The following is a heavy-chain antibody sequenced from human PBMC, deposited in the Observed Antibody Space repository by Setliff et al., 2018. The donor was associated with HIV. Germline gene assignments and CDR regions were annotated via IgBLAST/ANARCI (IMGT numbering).Heavy chain of an antibody. CDR2: FYPGDSDT. CDR3: ARAPNSPYYSNFWYADH. D-gene: IGHD3-22*01. CDR1: GYSFNTYW. J-gene: IGHJ5*02. Sequence: SGESLTISCKTSGYSFNTYWVGWVRQMPGKGLAWMAIFYPGDSDTRYSPSFQSQVTVSADKSIGTAYLQWDSLKASDTALYFCARAPNSPYYSNFWYADHWGQGTLVTVSS. V-gene: IGHV5-51*01.